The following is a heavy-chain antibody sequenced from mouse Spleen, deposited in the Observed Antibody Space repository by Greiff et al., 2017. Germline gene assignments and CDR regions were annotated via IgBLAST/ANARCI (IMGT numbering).Heavy chain of an antibody. Sequence: EVQLQESGGGLVKLGGSLKLSCAASGFTFSSYAMSWVRQTPEKRLEWVATISSGGGNTYYPDSVKGRFTISRDNAKNTLYLQMSSLKSEDTAMYDCARRLSYAMDYWGQGTSVTVSS. V-gene: IGHV5-9-3*01. J-gene: IGHJ4*01. CDR2: ISSGGGNT. CDR1: GFTFSSYA. CDR3: ARRLSYAMDY.